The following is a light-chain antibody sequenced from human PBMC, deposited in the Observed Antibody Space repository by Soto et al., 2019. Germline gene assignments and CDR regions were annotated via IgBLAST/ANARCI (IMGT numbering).Light chain of an antibody. J-gene: IGKJ4*01. CDR2: DAS. CDR3: QHRNNWPLT. Sequence: VVLTQSPATLPVSPGERATLSCRASENINTYLAWYQQKPGQAPKLLIYDASNRATGIPARFSASGSGTDFTLTISSLEPEDFAVYYCQHRNNWPLTFGGGTTVEIK. V-gene: IGKV3-11*01. CDR1: ENINTY.